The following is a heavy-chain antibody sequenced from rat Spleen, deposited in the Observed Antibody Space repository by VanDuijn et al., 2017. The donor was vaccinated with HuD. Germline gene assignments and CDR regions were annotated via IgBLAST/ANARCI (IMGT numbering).Heavy chain of an antibody. Sequence: EVQLVESDGGLVQPGRSLKLSCAASGFTFSDYYMAWVRQAPTKGLEWVASITNTGGSTYYPDSVKGRFTISRDNAKSTLYLQMNSLRSEDTATYYCTREIHYYFDYWGQGVMVTVSS. CDR3: TREIHYYFDY. CDR2: ITNTGGST. V-gene: IGHV5-20*01. D-gene: IGHD3-8*01. CDR1: GFTFSDYY. J-gene: IGHJ2*01.